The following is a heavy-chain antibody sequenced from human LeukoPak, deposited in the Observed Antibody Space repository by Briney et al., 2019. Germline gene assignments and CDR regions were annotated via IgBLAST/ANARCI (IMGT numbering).Heavy chain of an antibody. D-gene: IGHD6-13*01. Sequence: ASVKVSCKASGYTFTGYYMHWVRQAPGQRLEWMGWINAGNGNTKYSQEFQGRVTITRDTSASTAYMELSSLRSEGMAVYYCAREGYSSSFFGGSHIDYWGQGTLVTVSS. CDR2: INAGNGNT. CDR1: GYTFTGYY. CDR3: AREGYSSSFFGGSHIDY. V-gene: IGHV1-3*03. J-gene: IGHJ4*02.